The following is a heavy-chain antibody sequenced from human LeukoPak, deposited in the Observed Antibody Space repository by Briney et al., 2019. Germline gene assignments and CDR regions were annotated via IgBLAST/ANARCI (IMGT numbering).Heavy chain of an antibody. CDR2: INNDGSGT. Sequence: GGSLRLSCAASGFTFSNYWVHWVRQAPGKGLVWVSYINNDGSGTSYADSVKGRFTISRDNAKNTLYLQMNSLRAEDTAVYYCARDSSGWSHDYWGQGTLVTVSS. CDR1: GFTFSNYW. V-gene: IGHV3-74*01. CDR3: ARDSSGWSHDY. D-gene: IGHD6-19*01. J-gene: IGHJ4*02.